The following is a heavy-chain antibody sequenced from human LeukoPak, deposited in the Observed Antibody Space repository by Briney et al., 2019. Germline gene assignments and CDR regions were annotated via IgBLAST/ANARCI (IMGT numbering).Heavy chain of an antibody. CDR2: INSDATGT. CDR3: ARELGAAAYD. J-gene: IGHJ4*02. V-gene: IGHV3-74*01. CDR1: GFTFSSYW. D-gene: IGHD2-2*01. Sequence: GGSLRLSCAASGFTFSSYWMHWVRQDPGKGLVWVSRINSDATGTGYADSVKGRFTISRDNAKNTLYLQMNSLRAEDTAVYYCARELGAAAYDWGQGTLVTVSS.